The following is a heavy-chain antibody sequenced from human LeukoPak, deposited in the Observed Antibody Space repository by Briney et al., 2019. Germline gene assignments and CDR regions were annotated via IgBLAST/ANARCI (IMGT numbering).Heavy chain of an antibody. D-gene: IGHD6-13*01. Sequence: ASVKVSCKASGYTFTSYGISWVRQPPGQGLEWMGWISAYNGNTNYAQKLQGRVTMTTDTSTSTAYMELRSLRSDDTAVYYCARDLLPPPQAAGTVGLDYWGQGTLATVSS. CDR3: ARDLLPPPQAAGTVGLDY. CDR2: ISAYNGNT. CDR1: GYTFTSYG. J-gene: IGHJ4*02. V-gene: IGHV1-18*01.